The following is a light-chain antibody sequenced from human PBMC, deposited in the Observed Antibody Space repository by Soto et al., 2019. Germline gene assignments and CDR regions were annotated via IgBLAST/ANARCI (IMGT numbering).Light chain of an antibody. CDR2: LAS. J-gene: IGKJ1*01. V-gene: IGKV2-28*01. CDR1: QSLQHNNGNTL. CDR3: MQALQTPRP. Sequence: EIVMTQSPLSLTVTPGEPASISCKSSQSLQHNNGNTLLDWSMQKPGQSPQLLIYLASRRAPGAPDRVSGSGSGTDFTLRISTVEADDAAIYYGMQALQTPRPFGQGTKLEV.